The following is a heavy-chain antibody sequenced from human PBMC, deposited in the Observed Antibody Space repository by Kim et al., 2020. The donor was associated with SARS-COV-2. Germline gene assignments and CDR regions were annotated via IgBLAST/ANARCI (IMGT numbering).Heavy chain of an antibody. CDR3: VNMYNWFDP. J-gene: IGHJ5*02. V-gene: IGHV4-34*01. Sequence: GSNNYNPALKRPVTISVDTSKNQFSLKLSSVTAADTAVYYCVNMYNWFDPWGQGTLVTVSS. CDR2: GSN. D-gene: IGHD3-10*02.